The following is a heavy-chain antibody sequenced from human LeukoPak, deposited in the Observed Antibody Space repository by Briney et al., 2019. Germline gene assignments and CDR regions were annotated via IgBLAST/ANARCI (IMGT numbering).Heavy chain of an antibody. Sequence: GESLKISCEGPGYSFTSSWIGRVRQMPGKGLEWMGIIYPGDSDIRYSPSFQGQVTISADKSITTAYLQWSSLKASDTAIYYCARGLYCSGGSCRFDYWGQGTLVTVSS. J-gene: IGHJ4*02. CDR2: IYPGDSDI. CDR3: ARGLYCSGGSCRFDY. V-gene: IGHV5-51*01. CDR1: GYSFTSSW. D-gene: IGHD2-15*01.